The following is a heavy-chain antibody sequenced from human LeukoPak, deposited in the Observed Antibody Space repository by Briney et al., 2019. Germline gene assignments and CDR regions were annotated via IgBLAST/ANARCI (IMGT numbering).Heavy chain of an antibody. CDR2: ISSSGSYI. CDR3: ARDLERLDMLRRRDYSSLDS. D-gene: IGHD3-10*01. CDR1: GFTFSYYN. Sequence: GGSLRPSCAASGFTFSYYNMNWVRQAPGKGLEWVSSISSSGSYIYYADSVKGRFTISRDNAKNSLYLQMNSLRAEDTAVYYCARDLERLDMLRRRDYSSLDSWGQGTLVTVSS. V-gene: IGHV3-21*01. J-gene: IGHJ4*02.